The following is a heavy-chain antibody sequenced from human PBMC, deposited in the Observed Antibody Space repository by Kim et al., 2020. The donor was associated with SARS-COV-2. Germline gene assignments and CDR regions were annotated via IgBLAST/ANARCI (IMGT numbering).Heavy chain of an antibody. CDR1: GLTFSSFA. CDR2: ISSTGGAT. D-gene: IGHD3-10*01. V-gene: IGHV3-23*01. CDR3: GKGREVHYYGLGCAFDT. Sequence: GGSLRLSCAASGLTFSSFAMIWVRQAPGKGLEWVSIISSTGGATEYADSVKGRFTISRDNSKSKLYLQMNSRRAEDTAVYYCGKGREVHYYGLGCAFDTWGQGTLVTVSS. J-gene: IGHJ4*02.